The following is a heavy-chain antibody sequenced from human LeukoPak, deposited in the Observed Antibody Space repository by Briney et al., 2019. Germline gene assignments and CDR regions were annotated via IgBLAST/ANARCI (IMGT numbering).Heavy chain of an antibody. J-gene: IGHJ1*01. CDR2: ISGSGGST. Sequence: PGGSLRLSCAASGFTFSSYAMSWVRQAPGKGLEWVSAISGSGGSTYYADSVKGRFTISRDNSKNTLYLQMNSLRAEDTAVYYCAFASPMVPAVTIEYFQHWGQGTLVTVSS. CDR1: GFTFSSYA. CDR3: AFASPMVPAVTIEYFQH. V-gene: IGHV3-23*01. D-gene: IGHD2-2*01.